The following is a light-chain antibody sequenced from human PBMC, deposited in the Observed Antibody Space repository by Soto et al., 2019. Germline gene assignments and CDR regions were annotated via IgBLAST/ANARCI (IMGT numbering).Light chain of an antibody. V-gene: IGKV3-20*01. CDR3: QQYGSSPWT. CDR1: QSVRSK. CDR2: GAS. Sequence: IVMTHSPATRAVAPGERFTLSFRASQSVRSKLAWYQQKPGQAPRLLIYGASSRATGIPDRFSGSGSGTDFTLTISRLEPEDFAVYYCQQYGSSPWTFGQGTKVDIK. J-gene: IGKJ1*01.